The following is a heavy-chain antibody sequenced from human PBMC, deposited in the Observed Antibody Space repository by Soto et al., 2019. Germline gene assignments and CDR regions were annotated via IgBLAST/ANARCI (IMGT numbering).Heavy chain of an antibody. CDR3: ARDRHLLQVGIDYYYYMDV. J-gene: IGHJ6*03. D-gene: IGHD1-26*01. CDR1: GGSISSGGYY. CDR2: IYYSGST. Sequence: SETLSLTCTVSGGSISSGGYYWSWIRQHPGKGLEWIGYIYYSGSTYYNPSLKSRVTISVDTSKNQFSLKLSSVTAADTAVYYCARDRHLLQVGIDYYYYMDVWGKGTTVTVSS. V-gene: IGHV4-31*03.